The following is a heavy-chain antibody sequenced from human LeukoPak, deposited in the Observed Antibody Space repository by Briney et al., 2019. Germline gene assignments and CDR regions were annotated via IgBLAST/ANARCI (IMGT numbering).Heavy chain of an antibody. J-gene: IGHJ4*02. CDR3: ARDLYSSGWHLGY. V-gene: IGHV4-4*07. Sequence: SETLSLTCAVYGGSFSGYYWSWIRQPAGKGLEWIGRIYTSGSTNYNPSLKSRVTMSVDTSKNQFSLKLSSVTAADTAVYYCARDLYSSGWHLGYWGQGTLVTVSS. CDR2: IYTSGST. CDR1: GGSFSGYY. D-gene: IGHD6-19*01.